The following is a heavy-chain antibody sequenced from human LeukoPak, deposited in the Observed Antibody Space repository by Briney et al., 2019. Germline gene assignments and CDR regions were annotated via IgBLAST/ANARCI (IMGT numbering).Heavy chain of an antibody. CDR3: ARGSAWYLVY. CDR2: IGGSGGST. D-gene: IGHD3-16*01. V-gene: IGHV3-23*01. Sequence: SLGLYCAAAGYAFYNYAMTWVRHAPGKGLEWVSTIGGSGGSTHYAETGKGQFTITRDNSRNTLYLQMNSLRADDPAVYYCARGSAWYLVYWGQGTLVTVSS. CDR1: GYAFYNYA. J-gene: IGHJ4*02.